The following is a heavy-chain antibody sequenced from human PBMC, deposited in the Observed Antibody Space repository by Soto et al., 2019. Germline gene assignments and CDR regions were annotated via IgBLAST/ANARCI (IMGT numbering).Heavy chain of an antibody. CDR1: GGSITNYY. D-gene: IGHD3-10*01. CDR3: ARHGFGPLHGLVDV. Sequence: QVQLQESGPGLVKPSETLSLTCTVSGGSITNYYCSWFRQPPGKGLEWIGYINYDGYSAYNLSLKRRVTLGMVASKTQFSLMLGSVTATDTAVYYCARHGFGPLHGLVDVWGPGTTVIVSS. CDR2: INYDGYS. J-gene: IGHJ6*02. V-gene: IGHV4-59*08.